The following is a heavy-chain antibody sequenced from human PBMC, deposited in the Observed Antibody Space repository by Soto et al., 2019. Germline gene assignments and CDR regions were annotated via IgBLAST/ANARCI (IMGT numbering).Heavy chain of an antibody. CDR3: AKQSKWSSTSCYSGGSTCPLDF. CDR2: TSATGSTT. CDR1: GFTFSTHA. D-gene: IGHD2-2*02. Sequence: EVQLLESGGGLVQPGGSLRLSCAVSGFTFSTHAMSWVRQAPGKGLEWVSGTSATGSTTYYADSVKGQFTIARDNSKNTRYQQMNSLRAEDTAVYYCAKQSKWSSTSCYSGGSTCPLDFWGQGTLVNVSS. V-gene: IGHV3-23*01. J-gene: IGHJ4*02.